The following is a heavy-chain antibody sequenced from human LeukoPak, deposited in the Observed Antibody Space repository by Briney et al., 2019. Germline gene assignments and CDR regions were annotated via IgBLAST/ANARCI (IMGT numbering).Heavy chain of an antibody. D-gene: IGHD3-22*01. CDR1: GFTFSSYG. Sequence: GSLRLSCAASGFTFSSYGMHWVRQAPGKGLEWVAIIWYDGSNKYYADSVKGRFTISRDNSKNTLYLQMNSLRAEDTAVYYCAKDRDYYDSSGLCYFDFWGQGTLVTVSS. CDR2: IWYDGSNK. V-gene: IGHV3-33*06. CDR3: AKDRDYYDSSGLCYFDF. J-gene: IGHJ4*02.